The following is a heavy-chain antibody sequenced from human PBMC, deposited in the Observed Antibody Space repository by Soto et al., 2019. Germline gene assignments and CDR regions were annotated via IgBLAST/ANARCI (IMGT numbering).Heavy chain of an antibody. V-gene: IGHV4-59*02. CDR1: GASVSSSY. CDR2: FYYRGSA. D-gene: IGHD2-8*01. CDR3: ARDVSNEYNFDY. Sequence: SETLSLTCTVSGASVSSSYWSWIRKTPGKGLQWIGYFYYRGSANYNPSLKSRVTISVDTSKNQVSLKLTSVTAADTAVYYCARDVSNEYNFDYWGQGTLVTVSS. J-gene: IGHJ4*02.